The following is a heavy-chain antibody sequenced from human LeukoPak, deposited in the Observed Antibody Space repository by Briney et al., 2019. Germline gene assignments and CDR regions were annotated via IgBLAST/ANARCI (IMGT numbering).Heavy chain of an antibody. D-gene: IGHD1-26*01. CDR2: ILVGSGNT. J-gene: IGHJ6*02. V-gene: IGHV1-58*01. Sequence: ASVKVSCKASGFTFTSTAVQWVRQARGQRLEWIGWILVGSGNTNYAQMFQERVTLTWDVSTSTAYMVLSSLRSEDTAVFYCARISLGAIWGYYYGMDVWGQGTTVTVSS. CDR3: ARISLGAIWGYYYGMDV. CDR1: GFTFTSTA.